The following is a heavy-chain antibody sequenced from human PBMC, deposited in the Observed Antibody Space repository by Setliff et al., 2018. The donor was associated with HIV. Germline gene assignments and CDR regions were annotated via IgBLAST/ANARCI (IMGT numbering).Heavy chain of an antibody. CDR3: ASEKATIPNWFDP. Sequence: ETLSLTCAVYGGSLSGYYWSWIRQPPGKGLEWIGEIDHSGSTNYNPPLKSRVTISVDTSKNQFSLKLRSVTAVDTAVYYCASEKATIPNWFDPWGQGTLVTVSS. CDR1: GGSLSGYY. J-gene: IGHJ5*02. V-gene: IGHV4-34*01. CDR2: IDHSGST. D-gene: IGHD5-12*01.